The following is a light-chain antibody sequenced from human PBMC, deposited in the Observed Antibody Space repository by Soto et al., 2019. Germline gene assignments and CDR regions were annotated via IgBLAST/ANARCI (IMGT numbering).Light chain of an antibody. CDR1: QTINNW. V-gene: IGKV1-5*01. CDR2: DAS. CDR3: QQYSFYSS. J-gene: IGKJ1*01. Sequence: DIPMTQSPSTLSASVGDRVTITCRASQTINNWLAWYQQKPGKAPKFLIYDASSLRSGVPSRFSGSGSGTEFTLTISSLQPDDFATYYCQQYSFYSSFGQGTKVEIK.